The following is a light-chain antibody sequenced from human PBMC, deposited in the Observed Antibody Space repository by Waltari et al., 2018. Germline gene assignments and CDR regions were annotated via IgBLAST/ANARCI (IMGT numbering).Light chain of an antibody. CDR3: CSFAGTYTWV. J-gene: IGLJ3*02. Sequence: SALTQPRSVSGSPGQSVTISCTGTTRDVGGYNHVSWYQHHPGKAPKLMIFDVTQRPSGVPDRFSGSKSANTASLTISGLQAEDEADYYCCSFAGTYTWVFGGGTKVTVL. CDR2: DVT. V-gene: IGLV2-11*01. CDR1: TRDVGGYNH.